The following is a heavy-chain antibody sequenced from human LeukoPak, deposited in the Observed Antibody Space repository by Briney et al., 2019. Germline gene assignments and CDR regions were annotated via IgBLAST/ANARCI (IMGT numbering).Heavy chain of an antibody. D-gene: IGHD2-2*01. V-gene: IGHV3-73*01. Sequence: GGSLRLSCAASGFTFTGSAMHSVRQASGKGLEWVGNIRSKVDNYATGYAASVKGRFTISRDDSQNTAYLQLNSLKTEDTAVYYCVGRCTSCARYFDLWGRGTLVTVSS. CDR2: IRSKVDNYAT. CDR1: GFTFTGSA. J-gene: IGHJ2*01. CDR3: VGRCTSCARYFDL.